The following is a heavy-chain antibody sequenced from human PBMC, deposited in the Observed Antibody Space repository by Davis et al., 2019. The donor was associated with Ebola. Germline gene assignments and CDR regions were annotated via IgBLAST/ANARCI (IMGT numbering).Heavy chain of an antibody. D-gene: IGHD5/OR15-5a*01. CDR2: ISYDGSNK. J-gene: IGHJ4*02. Sequence: SLIISCASSGFTLSSYGMHWVRQAPGKVLEWVAVISYDGSNKYFADSVKGRFTITRDTSKNTLFLQMNGLTAEDTAVYYCAKDSALRFFDLWGQGTLVTVSS. V-gene: IGHV3-30*18. CDR3: AKDSALRFFDL. CDR1: GFTLSSYG.